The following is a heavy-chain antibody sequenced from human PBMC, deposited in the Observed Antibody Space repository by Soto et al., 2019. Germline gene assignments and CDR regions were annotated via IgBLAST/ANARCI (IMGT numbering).Heavy chain of an antibody. V-gene: IGHV4-39*02. CDR3: ARESISPITMVRGDPFYNWFDP. CDR2: IYYSGST. Sequence: SETLSLTCTVSGGSISSSGYYWGWIRQPPGKGLEWIGNIYYSGSTNYNPSLKSRVTISVDTSKNQFSLKLSSVTAAETAVYYCARESISPITMVRGDPFYNWFDPWGQGTLVTVSS. D-gene: IGHD3-10*01. CDR1: GGSISSSGYY. J-gene: IGHJ5*02.